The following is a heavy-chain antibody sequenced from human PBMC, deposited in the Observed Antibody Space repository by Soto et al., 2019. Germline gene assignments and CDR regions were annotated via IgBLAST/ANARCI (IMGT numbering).Heavy chain of an antibody. Sequence: SETLSLTCTVSGGSIISSSYYWGWIRQPPGKGLEWIGSIYYSGSTYYNPSLKSRVTISVDTSKNQFSLKLSSVTAADTAVYYCARQGYSSSSLNWFDPWGQGTLVTVSS. V-gene: IGHV4-39*01. J-gene: IGHJ5*02. CDR1: GGSIISSSYY. CDR2: IYYSGST. D-gene: IGHD6-6*01. CDR3: ARQGYSSSSLNWFDP.